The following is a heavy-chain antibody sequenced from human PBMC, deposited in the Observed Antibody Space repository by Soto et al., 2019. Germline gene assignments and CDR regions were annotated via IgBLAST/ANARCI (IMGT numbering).Heavy chain of an antibody. CDR1: GFTFGDCA. CDR3: SRIRTTMIVVVRDY. D-gene: IGHD3-22*01. Sequence: GGWLRRSFTASGFTFGDCAMSWFRQAPGRVLEWVGLIRSKTYAGTTEYAAAVKAKFIISREDSKRIAYLPMDSLKPDATAVSYCSRIRTTMIVVVRDYWGQRTLVTVSS. CDR2: IRSKTYAGTT. J-gene: IGHJ4*02. V-gene: IGHV3-49*03.